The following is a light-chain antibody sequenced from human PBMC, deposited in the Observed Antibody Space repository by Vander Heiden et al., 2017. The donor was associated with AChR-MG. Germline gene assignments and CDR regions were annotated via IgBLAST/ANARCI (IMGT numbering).Light chain of an antibody. J-gene: IGKJ4*01. CDR1: QSVSSY. V-gene: IGKV3-11*01. CDR2: DAS. CDR3: QQRSYWPRLT. Sequence: EIVLTQSPATLSLSPGERATLSCRASQSVSSYLAWYQQKPGQAPRLLIYDASNRATGIPARFSGSGYGTDFTLTISSREPEDFAVYYCQQRSYWPRLTFGGGTKVEIK.